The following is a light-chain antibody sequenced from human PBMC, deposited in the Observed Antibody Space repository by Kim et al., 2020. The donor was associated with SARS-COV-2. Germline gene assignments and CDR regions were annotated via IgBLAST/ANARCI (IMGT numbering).Light chain of an antibody. V-gene: IGKV2-28*01. CDR3: MQALQTPYS. CDR1: QSLLHSNGYNY. J-gene: IGKJ2*03. Sequence: EPASSSCRSSQSLLHSNGYNYLDWYLQKPGQSPQLLIYLGSNRASGVPDRFSGSGSGTDFTLKISRVEAEDVGVYYCMQALQTPYSFGQGTKLEIK. CDR2: LGS.